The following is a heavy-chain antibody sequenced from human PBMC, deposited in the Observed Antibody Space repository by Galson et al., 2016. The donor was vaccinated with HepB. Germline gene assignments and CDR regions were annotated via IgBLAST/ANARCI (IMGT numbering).Heavy chain of an antibody. D-gene: IGHD5-12*01. V-gene: IGHV3-30*02. CDR1: GFTFSNFG. CDR3: AREVEYSSSQFDY. J-gene: IGHJ4*02. CDR2: IRHDGSDV. Sequence: SLRLSCAASGFTFSNFGMHWVRQAPGKGLDWVAFIRHDGSDVYYADSVKGRFTISRDNSKNTLDLQMNSLRAEDTAVYYCAREVEYSSSQFDYWGQGNLVTVSS.